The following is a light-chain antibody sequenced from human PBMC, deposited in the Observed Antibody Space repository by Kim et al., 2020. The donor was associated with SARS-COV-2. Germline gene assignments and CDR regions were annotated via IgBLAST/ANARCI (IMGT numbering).Light chain of an antibody. CDR2: TAS. V-gene: IGKV1-5*03. CDR3: QQYKTYPVT. CDR1: QNVEAG. Sequence: ASVGDRVTITCRASQNVEAGLAWDQQKPGKAPKLLIYTASTLESGDPSRFSGSGSGTEFTLTISSLQPDDFATYYCQQYKTYPVTFGGGTKVDIK. J-gene: IGKJ4*01.